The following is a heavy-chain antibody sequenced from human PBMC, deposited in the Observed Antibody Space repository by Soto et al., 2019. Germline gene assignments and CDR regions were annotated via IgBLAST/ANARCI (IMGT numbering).Heavy chain of an antibody. CDR1: GFTFSTCV. Sequence: EVHLLESGGGLVHPGESLRLSCGASGFTFSTCVMTWVRQAPGKGLEWVSCITDSGSGTYYADSVKGRFTISRDNTKNTVYLQMTNLRAEYTGVYYCAKGLMNGRLYAEDWGQGILDTVSS. V-gene: IGHV3-23*01. D-gene: IGHD2-8*01. CDR3: AKGLMNGRLYAED. J-gene: IGHJ4*02. CDR2: ITDSGSGT.